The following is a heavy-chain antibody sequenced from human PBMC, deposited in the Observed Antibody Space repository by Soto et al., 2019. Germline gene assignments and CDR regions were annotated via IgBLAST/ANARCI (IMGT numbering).Heavy chain of an antibody. J-gene: IGHJ3*02. CDR3: AKEPGIAAAVTGAFDI. CDR2: ISGSGRST. V-gene: IGHV3-23*01. CDR1: GFTFSSYA. D-gene: IGHD6-13*01. Sequence: GGSLRLSCAASGFTFSSYAMSWVRQAPGKGLEWVSAISGSGRSTYYADSVKGRFTISRDNSKNTLYLQMNSLRAEDTAVYYCAKEPGIAAAVTGAFDIWGQGTMVTVSS.